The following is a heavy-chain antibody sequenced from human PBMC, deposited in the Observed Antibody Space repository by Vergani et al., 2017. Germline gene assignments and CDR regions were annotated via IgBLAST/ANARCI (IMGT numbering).Heavy chain of an antibody. CDR3: ARDPDIVVVPAAPYYYYYYGMDV. CDR1: RYTFTSYG. Sequence: QVQLVQSGAEVKKPGASVKVSCKASRYTFTSYGISWVRQAPGQGLEWMGWISAYNGNTNYAQKLQGRVTMTTDTSTSTAYMELRSLRSDDTAVYYCARDPDIVVVPAAPYYYYYYGMDVWGQXP. CDR2: ISAYNGNT. D-gene: IGHD2-2*01. J-gene: IGHJ6*02. V-gene: IGHV1-18*04.